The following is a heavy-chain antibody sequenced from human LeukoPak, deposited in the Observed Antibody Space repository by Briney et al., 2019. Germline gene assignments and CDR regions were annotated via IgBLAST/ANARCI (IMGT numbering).Heavy chain of an antibody. V-gene: IGHV4-59*01. CDR3: ARGSSWYKDYYYGMDV. Sequence: SETLSLTCTVSGGSISSYYWSWIRQPPGKGLEWIRYIYYSGSTNYNPSLKSRVTISVDTSKNQFSLKLSSVTAADTAVYYCARGSSWYKDYYYGMDVWGKGTTVTVSS. CDR2: IYYSGST. CDR1: GGSISSYY. D-gene: IGHD6-13*01. J-gene: IGHJ6*04.